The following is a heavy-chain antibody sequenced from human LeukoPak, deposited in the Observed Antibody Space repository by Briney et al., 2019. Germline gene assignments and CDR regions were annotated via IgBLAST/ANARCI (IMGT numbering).Heavy chain of an antibody. CDR2: INHSGST. D-gene: IGHD2-2*01. V-gene: IGHV4-34*01. CDR1: GGSFSGYY. CDR3: ARPTKNCSSTSCSTPHFDY. Sequence: PSETLSLTFAVYGGSFSGYYWSWIRQPPGKGLEWIGEINHSGSTNYNPSLKSRVTISVDTSKNQFSLKLSSVTAADTAVYYCARPTKNCSSTSCSTPHFDYWGQGTLVTVSS. J-gene: IGHJ4*02.